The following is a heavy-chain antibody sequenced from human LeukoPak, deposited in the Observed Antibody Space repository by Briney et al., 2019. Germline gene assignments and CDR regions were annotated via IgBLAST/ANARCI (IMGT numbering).Heavy chain of an antibody. D-gene: IGHD6-19*01. J-gene: IGHJ3*02. CDR1: GLTFSSYS. CDR3: AREVAVAGDHDAFDI. Sequence: GGFLRLSCAASGLTFSSYSMNWVRQAPGKGLEWVSSISSSSSYIYYADSVKGRFTISRDNAKNSLYLQMNSLRAEGTAVYYCAREVAVAGDHDAFDIWGQGTMVTVSS. V-gene: IGHV3-21*01. CDR2: ISSSSSYI.